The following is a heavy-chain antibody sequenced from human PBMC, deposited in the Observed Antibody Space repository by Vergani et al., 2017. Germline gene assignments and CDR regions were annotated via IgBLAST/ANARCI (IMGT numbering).Heavy chain of an antibody. Sequence: EVQLVQSGAEVKKPGESLRISCKGSGYSFTSYWISWVRQMPGKGLEWMGRIAPSDSYTNYSPSFQGHVTISADKSISTAYLQWSSLKASDTAMYYCTLYVRDTAXDDYWGQGTLVTVSS. CDR2: IAPSDSYT. CDR1: GYSFTSYW. CDR3: TLYVRDTAXDDY. D-gene: IGHD5-18*01. V-gene: IGHV5-10-1*03. J-gene: IGHJ4*02.